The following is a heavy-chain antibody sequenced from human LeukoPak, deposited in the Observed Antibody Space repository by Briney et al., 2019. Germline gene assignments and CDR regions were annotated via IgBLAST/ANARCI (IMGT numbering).Heavy chain of an antibody. V-gene: IGHV3-30*02. D-gene: IGHD6-19*01. CDR2: IRYDGTNI. J-gene: IGHJ4*02. Sequence: GGSLRLSCAASGFTFSIYGMHWVRQAPGKGLEWVAFIRYDGTNIYYADSVKGRFTISRDNSKNTVYLQMNSLRAEDTAVYYCAKETNQAVAGALDYWGQGTLVTVSS. CDR1: GFTFSIYG. CDR3: AKETNQAVAGALDY.